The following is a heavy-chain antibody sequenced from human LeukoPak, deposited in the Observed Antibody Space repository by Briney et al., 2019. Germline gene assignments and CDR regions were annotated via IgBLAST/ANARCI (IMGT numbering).Heavy chain of an antibody. J-gene: IGHJ5*02. CDR1: GFSVSTNY. V-gene: IGHV3-66*02. Sequence: SGGSLRLSCAASGFSVSTNYMGWVRQAPGKGLEWVSVIYSDGGTHYAESVKGRLTISRDNSKNTLYLQMNSLRAEDTAVYYCARDGGVPDPWGQGTLVTVSS. CDR2: IYSDGGT. D-gene: IGHD2-8*02. CDR3: ARDGGVPDP.